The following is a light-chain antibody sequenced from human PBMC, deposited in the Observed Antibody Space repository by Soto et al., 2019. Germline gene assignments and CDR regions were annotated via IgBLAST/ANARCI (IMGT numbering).Light chain of an antibody. V-gene: IGLV1-40*01. CDR1: SSNIGAGYD. Sequence: QSVLTQPPSVSGAPGQRVTISCTGSSSNIGAGYDVHWYQQLPGTAPKLLIHGNSNRPSGVPDRFSGSKSGTSASLAIPGLQAEDEADYYCRSYDSSLSVVFGGGTKLTVL. CDR2: GNS. CDR3: RSYDSSLSVV. J-gene: IGLJ2*01.